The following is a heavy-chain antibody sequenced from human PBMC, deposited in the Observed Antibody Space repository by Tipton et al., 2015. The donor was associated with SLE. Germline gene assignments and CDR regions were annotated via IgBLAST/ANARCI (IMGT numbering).Heavy chain of an antibody. Sequence: TLSLTCAVYGGSFNNNYWSWIRQPPGKGPEWIGEINRSGSTYYNPSLKGRVSISVDTSKNQFSLKLSSVTAADTAVYYCARGMLTWRGAIVGVDVWGQGTTVNVSS. J-gene: IGHJ6*02. V-gene: IGHV4-34*01. CDR2: INRSGST. CDR1: GGSFNNNY. D-gene: IGHD2-8*01. CDR3: ARGMLTWRGAIVGVDV.